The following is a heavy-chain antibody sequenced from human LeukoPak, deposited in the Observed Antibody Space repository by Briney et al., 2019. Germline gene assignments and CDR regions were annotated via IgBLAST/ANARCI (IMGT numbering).Heavy chain of an antibody. CDR3: ARDFVLRYSNSDAFDI. D-gene: IGHD4-11*01. J-gene: IGHJ3*02. Sequence: GGALRLSCVASGFTFSSYWMSWVRQAPGKGLEWVANIKQDGSEKYYVDSVKGRFTISRDNAKNSLYLQMNSLRAEDTAVYYCARDFVLRYSNSDAFDIWGQGTMVTVSS. V-gene: IGHV3-7*01. CDR2: IKQDGSEK. CDR1: GFTFSSYW.